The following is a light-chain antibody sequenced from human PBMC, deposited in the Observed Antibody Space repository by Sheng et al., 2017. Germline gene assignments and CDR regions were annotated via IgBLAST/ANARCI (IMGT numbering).Light chain of an antibody. Sequence: DIQMTQSPSTLSASIGDRVTITCRASQSISSWLAWYQHKPGKAPKRLIYTASSLQSGVPSRFSGGGSGTEFTLTISGLQPEDFGTYYCLQHYSYPRSFGQGTKLEIK. CDR2: TAS. V-gene: IGKV1-5*01. CDR1: QSISSW. CDR3: LQHYSYPRS. J-gene: IGKJ2*03.